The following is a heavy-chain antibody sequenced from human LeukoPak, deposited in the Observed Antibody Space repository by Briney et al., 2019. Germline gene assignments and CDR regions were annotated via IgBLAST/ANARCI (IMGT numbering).Heavy chain of an antibody. Sequence: GGSLRLSCAASGFTFSTFAMMWVRQPPGKGLEWVSSIFPSGGEIHYAHSVSGRFTISRDNSKSPLFLQLNSLRADDTAVYYCARHRSGGSQDDAFDIWGQGTMVTVSS. V-gene: IGHV3-23*01. CDR3: ARHRSGGSQDDAFDI. CDR1: GFTFSTFA. J-gene: IGHJ3*02. CDR2: IFPSGGEI. D-gene: IGHD2-15*01.